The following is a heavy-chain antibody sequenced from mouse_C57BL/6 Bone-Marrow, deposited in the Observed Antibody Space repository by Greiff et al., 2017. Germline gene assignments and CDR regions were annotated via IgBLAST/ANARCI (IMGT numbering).Heavy chain of an antibody. J-gene: IGHJ1*03. CDR1: GYTFTSYG. CDR2: IYPRSGNT. Sequence: QVQLQQSGAELARPGASVKLSCKASGYTFTSYGISWVKQRTGQGLEWIGEIYPRSGNTYYNEKFKGKATLTADKSSSTAYMELRSLTSEDSAVXFCARFLYYYGSSYGYFDVWGTGTTVTVSS. CDR3: ARFLYYYGSSYGYFDV. V-gene: IGHV1-81*01. D-gene: IGHD1-1*01.